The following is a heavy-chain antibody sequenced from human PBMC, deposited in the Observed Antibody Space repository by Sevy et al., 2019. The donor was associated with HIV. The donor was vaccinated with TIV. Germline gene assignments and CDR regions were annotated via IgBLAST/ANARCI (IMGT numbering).Heavy chain of an antibody. CDR3: AKLPVMVMIREKDY. CDR1: GFTFTNYA. D-gene: IGHD3-10*01. J-gene: IGHJ4*02. CDR2: ISDSGDTT. Sequence: GGSLRLSCAASGFTFTNYAMNWVRQAPGKGLEWVSGISDSGDTTHYAESVKGRFTISRDNSKNTVSLQMSSLRAEDTAIYYCAKLPVMVMIREKDYWGQGTRVTASS. V-gene: IGHV3-23*01.